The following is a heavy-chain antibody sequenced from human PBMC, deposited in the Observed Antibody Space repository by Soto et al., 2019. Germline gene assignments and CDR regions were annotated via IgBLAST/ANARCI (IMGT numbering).Heavy chain of an antibody. Sequence: GGSLRLSCAASGFTFSSYWMHWVRQAPGKGLVWVSRINSDGSSTSYADSVKGRFTISRDNAKNTLYLQMNSLRAEDTAVYYCARDYDILTGPSYYGMDVWGQGTTVTVSS. CDR1: GFTFSSYW. V-gene: IGHV3-74*01. J-gene: IGHJ6*02. D-gene: IGHD3-9*01. CDR2: INSDGSST. CDR3: ARDYDILTGPSYYGMDV.